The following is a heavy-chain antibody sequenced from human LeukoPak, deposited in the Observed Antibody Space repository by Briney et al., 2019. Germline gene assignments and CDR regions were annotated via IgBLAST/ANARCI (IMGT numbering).Heavy chain of an antibody. Sequence: SETLSLTCTVSGGSIRSFYWSWIRQSAGKGLEWVGRIYSHGNANYNPSLNSRVTMSLDTSKNQFSLKLTSVTAADTAVYYCARFRMTASATAAFDLRGQGTLVTVS. CDR1: GGSIRSFY. CDR3: ARFRMTASATAAFDL. V-gene: IGHV4-4*07. D-gene: IGHD6-13*01. CDR2: IYSHGNA. J-gene: IGHJ3*01.